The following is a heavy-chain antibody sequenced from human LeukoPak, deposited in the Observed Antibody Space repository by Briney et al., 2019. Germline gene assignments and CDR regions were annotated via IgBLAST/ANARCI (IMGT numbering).Heavy chain of an antibody. V-gene: IGHV4-59*01. CDR2: ISYSGST. CDR3: ARGLGSYPYYFDY. D-gene: IGHD1-26*01. J-gene: IGHJ4*02. CDR1: GGSISSYY. Sequence: SETLSLTCTVSGGSISSYYWSWLRLPPGKGPEWIGPISYSGSTNYNPSLKSRVTISVDTSKNQFSLKLSSVTAADTAVYYCARGLGSYPYYFDYWGQGTLVTVSS.